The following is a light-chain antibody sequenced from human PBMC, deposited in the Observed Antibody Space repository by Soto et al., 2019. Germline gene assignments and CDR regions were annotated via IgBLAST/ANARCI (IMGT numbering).Light chain of an antibody. CDR2: DVS. V-gene: IGLV2-14*01. CDR3: SSYTGSSTLI. Sequence: QSVLTQPASVSGSPGQTVTFSCTGASSDVGGYNFVSWYQQHTGKAPKLMIYDVSNRPSGISSRFSGSKSGNTASLTISGLQADDEADYYCSSYTGSSTLIFGGGTKVTVL. J-gene: IGLJ2*01. CDR1: SSDVGGYNF.